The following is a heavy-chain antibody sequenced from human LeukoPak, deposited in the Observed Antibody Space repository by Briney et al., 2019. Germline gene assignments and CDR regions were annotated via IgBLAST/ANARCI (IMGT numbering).Heavy chain of an antibody. V-gene: IGHV3-49*04. Sequence: GGSLRLSCTASGFTFGDYAMSWVRQAPGKGLEWVGFIRSKAYGGTTEYAASVKGRFTISRDDSKSIAYLQMNSLKTEDTAVYYCTRKDYYYYYMGVWGKGTTVTVSS. CDR1: GFTFGDYA. CDR2: IRSKAYGGTT. CDR3: TRKDYYYYYMGV. J-gene: IGHJ6*03.